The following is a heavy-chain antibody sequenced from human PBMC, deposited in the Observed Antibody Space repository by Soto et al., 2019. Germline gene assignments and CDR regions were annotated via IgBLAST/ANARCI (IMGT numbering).Heavy chain of an antibody. J-gene: IGHJ4*02. CDR2: VYYSGST. D-gene: IGHD3-16*01. CDR1: GGSINSYY. CDR3: ARMMDLPETYFDY. Sequence: QVQLQESGPGQVKPSETLSLTCTVSGGSINSYYWSWIRQPPGKGLEWIGYVYYSGSTNYNPSLQSRVAISVDTSKNQFSRKLSSVTAADTAVYYCARMMDLPETYFDYWGRGTLVTVSS. V-gene: IGHV4-59*01.